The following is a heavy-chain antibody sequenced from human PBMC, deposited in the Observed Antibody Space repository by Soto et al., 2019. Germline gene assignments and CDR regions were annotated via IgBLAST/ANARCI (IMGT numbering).Heavy chain of an antibody. V-gene: IGHV3-23*01. Sequence: GQLLESGGGLVQPGGSLRVSCAASGFTFSTYAMNWVRQAPGKGLEWVSAISANGAYTYYADSVKGRFTISRDNSVNALYLQMNSVRIEDTAVYYCAHPRGYGVFDAYDIWGQGTMVTVSS. CDR2: ISANGAYT. CDR3: AHPRGYGVFDAYDI. D-gene: IGHD2-8*01. J-gene: IGHJ3*02. CDR1: GFTFSTYA.